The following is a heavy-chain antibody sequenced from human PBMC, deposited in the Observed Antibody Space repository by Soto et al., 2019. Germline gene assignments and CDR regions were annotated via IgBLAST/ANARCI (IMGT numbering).Heavy chain of an antibody. CDR3: ARIPSTSPWEYGMDV. D-gene: IGHD1-26*01. J-gene: IGHJ6*02. Sequence: SGPTLVNPTRTLTLTCTFSGFSLSTSGMCVSWIRQPPGKALEWLAVIEWDDDKYYSTSLKTRLTISKDTSKNLVVLTMTNMDPVDTATYYCARIPSTSPWEYGMDVWGQGTTVTVSS. V-gene: IGHV2-70*01. CDR2: IEWDDDK. CDR1: GFSLSTSGMC.